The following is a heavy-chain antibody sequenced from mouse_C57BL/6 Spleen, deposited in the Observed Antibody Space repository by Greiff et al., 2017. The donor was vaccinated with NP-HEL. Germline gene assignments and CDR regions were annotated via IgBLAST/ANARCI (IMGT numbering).Heavy chain of an antibody. CDR2: IDPSDSYT. Sequence: VQLQQPGAELVKPGASVKLSCKASGYTFTSYWMQWVKQRPGQGLEWIGEIDPSDSYTNYNQKFKGKATLTVDTSSSTAYMQLSSLTSEDSAVYYCARSRFAYGGQGTLVTVSA. CDR1: GYTFTSYW. CDR3: ARSRFAY. J-gene: IGHJ3*01. V-gene: IGHV1-50*01.